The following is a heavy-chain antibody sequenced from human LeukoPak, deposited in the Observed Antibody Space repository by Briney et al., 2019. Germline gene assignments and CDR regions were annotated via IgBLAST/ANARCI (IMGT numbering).Heavy chain of an antibody. V-gene: IGHV3-21*01. CDR3: ARDPLRYLRVGHYDY. J-gene: IGHJ4*02. CDR2: IDLDSSHI. Sequence: PGGSLRLSCAASGFTFSTSAMNWVRQVSGKGLEWVSSIDLDSSHIYYAASVRGRFTISRDNARNSVYLQMNSLRVEDTAVYYCARDPLRYLRVGHYDYWGQGTLVAVSS. CDR1: GFTFSTSA. D-gene: IGHD3-9*01.